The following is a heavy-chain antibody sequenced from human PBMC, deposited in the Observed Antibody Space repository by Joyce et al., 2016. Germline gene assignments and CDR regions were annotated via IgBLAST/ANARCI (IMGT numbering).Heavy chain of an antibody. D-gene: IGHD3-10*01. CDR3: AKDTMYGLGTGGIDY. CDR2: ISYDGRKT. CDR1: GFSFSGVG. Sequence: QVQLVESGGGVVQPGRCLILACAVAGFSFSGVGLYWVRQAPGKGLEGVTLISYDGRKTYYGESVKGRFTVSRDNSQNTMFLQMNSLRAEDTAIYFCAKDTMYGLGTGGIDYWGQGTLVAVST. V-gene: IGHV3-30*18. J-gene: IGHJ4*02.